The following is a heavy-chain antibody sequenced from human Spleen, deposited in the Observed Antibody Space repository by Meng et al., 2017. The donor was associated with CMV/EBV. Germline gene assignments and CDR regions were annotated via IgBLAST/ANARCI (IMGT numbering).Heavy chain of an antibody. CDR3: AHRRDLYYFDY. CDR1: GFSLSSSGVG. J-gene: IGHJ4*02. V-gene: IGHV2-5*01. Sequence: CTFSGFSLSSSGVGVGWIRQPPGKALEWLALIYWNDDRRYSPSLKSRLTITKDTSKNQVVLTMTNMGPVDTATYYCAHRRDLYYFDYWGQGTLVTVSS. CDR2: IYWNDDR.